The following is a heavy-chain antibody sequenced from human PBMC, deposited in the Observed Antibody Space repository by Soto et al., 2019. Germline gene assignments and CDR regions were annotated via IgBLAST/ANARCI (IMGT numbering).Heavy chain of an antibody. V-gene: IGHV2-5*02. J-gene: IGHJ6*02. CDR3: AHKQNWGPGNSYGMDV. D-gene: IGHD7-27*01. CDR2: IYWDDDK. CDR1: GFSLSTSGVG. Sequence: QITLKESGPTLVKPTQTLTLTCTFSGFSLSTSGVGVGWIRQPPGKALEWLALIYWDDDKRYSPSLKSRLTITKDTSKNKVVLTMTNMDPVDTATYYCAHKQNWGPGNSYGMDVWGQGTTVTVSS.